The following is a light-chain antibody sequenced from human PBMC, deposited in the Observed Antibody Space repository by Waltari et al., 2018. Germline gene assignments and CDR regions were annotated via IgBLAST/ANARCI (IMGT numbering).Light chain of an antibody. CDR2: QAS. Sequence: DIQMTQSPSTLSASVGDRVTITCRASQTIHNWLAWYQQKPGKAPKLLIQQASNLESGVPSRFSGSVSGTEFTLTISSLEPDDFATYSCQQYSTSRYTFGQGTKQEIK. V-gene: IGKV1-5*03. CDR3: QQYSTSRYT. J-gene: IGKJ2*01. CDR1: QTIHNW.